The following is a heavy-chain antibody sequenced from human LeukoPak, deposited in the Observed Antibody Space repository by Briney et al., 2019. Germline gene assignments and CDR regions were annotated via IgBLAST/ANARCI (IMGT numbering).Heavy chain of an antibody. CDR2: IYSGGST. CDR3: ARGPLWFGESRAFDI. D-gene: IGHD3-10*01. V-gene: IGHV3-53*01. CDR1: GFTVSSNY. Sequence: GGSLRLSCAASGFTVSSNYMSWVRQAPGKGLEWVSVIYSGGSTYYADSVKGRFTISRDNSKNTLYLQMSSLRAEDTAVYYCARGPLWFGESRAFDIWGQGTMVTVSS. J-gene: IGHJ3*02.